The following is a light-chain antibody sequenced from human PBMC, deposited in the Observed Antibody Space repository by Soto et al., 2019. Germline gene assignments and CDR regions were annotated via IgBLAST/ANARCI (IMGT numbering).Light chain of an antibody. CDR3: NSYTSSNTYV. CDR1: SSDVGSYNR. J-gene: IGLJ1*01. CDR2: EVS. V-gene: IGLV2-18*02. Sequence: QSVLTQPPSVSGSPGQSVTISCTGTSSDVGSYNRVFWYQQPPGTAPKLMIYEVSNRPSGVPDRFSGSKSGNTASLTISGLQPEDEADYYCNSYTSSNTYVFGTGTQLTVL.